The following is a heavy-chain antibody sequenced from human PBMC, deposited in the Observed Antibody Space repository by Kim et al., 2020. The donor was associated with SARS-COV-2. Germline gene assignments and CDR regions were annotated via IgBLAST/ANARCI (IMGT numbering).Heavy chain of an antibody. CDR2: IYYSGST. J-gene: IGHJ5*02. CDR3: AREIVGALGLNWFDP. V-gene: IGHV4-59*01. Sequence: SETLSLTCTVSGGSISSYYWSWIRQPPGKGLEWIGYIYYSGSTNYNPSLKSRVTISVDTSKNQFSLKLSSVTAADTAVYYCAREIVGALGLNWFDPWGQG. D-gene: IGHD1-26*01. CDR1: GGSISSYY.